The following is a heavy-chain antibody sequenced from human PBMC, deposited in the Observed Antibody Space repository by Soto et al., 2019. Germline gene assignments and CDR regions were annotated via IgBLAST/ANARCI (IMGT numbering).Heavy chain of an antibody. J-gene: IGHJ4*02. V-gene: IGHV4-59*12. CDR3: ARIIARREGYCSGTSYYDSYFDY. D-gene: IGHD2-2*01. CDR1: GGSISSYY. Sequence: SETLSLTCTVSGGSISSYYWSWIRQPPGKGLEWIGYIYYSGSTNYNPSLKSRVTISVDTSKNQFSLKLNSVTAADTAVYFCARIIARREGYCSGTSYYDSYFDYWGQGALVTVSS. CDR2: IYYSGST.